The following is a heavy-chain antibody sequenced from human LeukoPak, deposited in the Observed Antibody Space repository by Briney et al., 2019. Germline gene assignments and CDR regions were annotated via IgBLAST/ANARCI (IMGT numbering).Heavy chain of an antibody. CDR2: IYYSGST. D-gene: IGHD3-10*01. V-gene: IGHV4-59*11. Sequence: PSETLSLACTVSGGSIGSHYWSWIRQPPGKGLEWIGYIYYSGSTNYNPSLKSRVTISLDTSKTQFSLKLTSVTAADTAVYYCARDSTWRFGDFGRFDPWGQGTLVTVSS. J-gene: IGHJ5*02. CDR1: GGSIGSHY. CDR3: ARDSTWRFGDFGRFDP.